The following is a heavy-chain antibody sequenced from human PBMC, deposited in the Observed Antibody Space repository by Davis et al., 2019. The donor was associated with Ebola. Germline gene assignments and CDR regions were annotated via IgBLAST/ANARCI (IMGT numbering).Heavy chain of an antibody. CDR3: ARGPSVRGMDV. CDR2: FNHSGST. D-gene: IGHD3-10*01. V-gene: IGHV4-34*01. Sequence: GSLRPPCAVHGASFSGYYWSWTRQLPGKGLEWIGVFNHSGSTNYNPSLKSRVTISVDTSKNQFSLKLSSVTAADTAVYYCARGPSVRGMDVWGQGTTVTVSS. J-gene: IGHJ6*02. CDR1: GASFSGYY.